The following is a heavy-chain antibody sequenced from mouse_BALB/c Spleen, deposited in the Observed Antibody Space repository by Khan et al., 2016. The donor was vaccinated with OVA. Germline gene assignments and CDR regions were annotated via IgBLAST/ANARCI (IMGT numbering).Heavy chain of an antibody. D-gene: IGHD4-1*01. CDR1: GFTFSSYG. CDR3: ASHLTGSFAY. J-gene: IGHJ3*01. CDR2: ISSDGFYT. V-gene: IGHV5-6*01. Sequence: EVELVESGGDLVKPGRSLKLSCAASGFTFSSYGMSWVRQTPDKRLEWVATISSDGFYTYYPDSVKGRFTISRDNAKNTLYLQMSSLKSEDTAMCYCASHLTGSFAYWGQGTLVTVSA.